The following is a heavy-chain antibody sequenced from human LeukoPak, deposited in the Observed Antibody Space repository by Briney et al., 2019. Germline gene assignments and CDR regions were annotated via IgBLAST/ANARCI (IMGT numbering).Heavy chain of an antibody. D-gene: IGHD3-10*01. V-gene: IGHV3-23*01. CDR2: ISGSGGST. CDR3: AKEEGGGSGKFLLNWFDS. J-gene: IGHJ5*01. Sequence: GGSLRLSCAASGFTFSSYAMSWVRQAPGKGLEWVSAISGSGGSTYYADSVKGRFTISRDNSKNTLYLQMNSLRAEDTAIYYCAKEEGGGSGKFLLNWFDSWGQGTLVTVSS. CDR1: GFTFSSYA.